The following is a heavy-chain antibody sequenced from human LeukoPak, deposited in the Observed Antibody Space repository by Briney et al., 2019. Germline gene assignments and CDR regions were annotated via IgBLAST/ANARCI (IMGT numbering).Heavy chain of an antibody. CDR1: GFTFSDYY. J-gene: IGHJ4*02. CDR2: ISYDGIHK. Sequence: GGSLRLSCAASGFTFSDYYMSWIRQAPGKGLEWVAGISYDGIHKNYADSVKGRFTISSDNSKNTLYLQMNSLRGEDTAVYYCARQSSVTTSGLEYWGQGTLVTVSS. V-gene: IGHV3-30*03. D-gene: IGHD4-17*01. CDR3: ARQSSVTTSGLEY.